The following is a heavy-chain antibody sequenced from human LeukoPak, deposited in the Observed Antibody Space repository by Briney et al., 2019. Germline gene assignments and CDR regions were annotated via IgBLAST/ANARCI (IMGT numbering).Heavy chain of an antibody. V-gene: IGHV3-23*01. J-gene: IGHJ4*02. D-gene: IGHD2-15*01. Sequence: GGSLRLSCAASVFTSFTYTMSWVRQAPGKGLEWVSSIVASGDSTFYADSVKGRFTISRDNAKNTLFLQVNSLRVEDTAVYYCAKGPRATSLAAYWGQGTLVTVSS. CDR2: IVASGDST. CDR1: VFTSFTYT. CDR3: AKGPRATSLAAY.